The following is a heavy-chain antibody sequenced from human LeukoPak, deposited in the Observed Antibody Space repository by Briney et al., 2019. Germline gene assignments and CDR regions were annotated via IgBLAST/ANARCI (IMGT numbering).Heavy chain of an antibody. D-gene: IGHD6-13*01. Sequence: PGGSLRLSCAASGFTFSSYAMHWVRQAPGKGLEWVAVISYDGSNKYYADSVKGRFTISRDNSKNTLYLQMNSLRAEDTAVYYCARDYSSTEPHYFDYWGQGTLVTVSS. CDR1: GFTFSSYA. CDR3: ARDYSSTEPHYFDY. J-gene: IGHJ4*02. CDR2: ISYDGSNK. V-gene: IGHV3-30-3*01.